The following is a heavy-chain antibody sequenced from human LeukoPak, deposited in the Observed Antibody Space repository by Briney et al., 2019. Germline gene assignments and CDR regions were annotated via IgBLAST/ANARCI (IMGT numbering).Heavy chain of an antibody. CDR1: GFTFSSYT. CDR3: ARDVGGYAFDY. D-gene: IGHD5-12*01. CDR2: MSYDGSHK. Sequence: GGSLRLSCVASGFTFSSYTMHWVRQAPGKGLEWVAVMSYDGSHKFHADSVKGRFTISRDNSKNTVYLQVNSLRDEDTAIYYCARDVGGYAFDYWGQGTLVIVSS. V-gene: IGHV3-30*04. J-gene: IGHJ4*02.